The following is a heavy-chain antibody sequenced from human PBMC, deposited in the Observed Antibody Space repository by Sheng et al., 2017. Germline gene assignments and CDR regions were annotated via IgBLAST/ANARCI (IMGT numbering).Heavy chain of an antibody. CDR3: ARDQAVPGLGWFDP. Sequence: QVQLVESGGGVVQPGRSLRLSCAASGFTFSSYAMHWVRQAPGKGLEWVAVISYDGSNKYYADSVKGRFTISRDNSKNTLYLQMNSLRAEDTAVYYCARDQAVPGLGWFDPWGQGTLVTVSS. CDR2: ISYDGSNK. J-gene: IGHJ5*02. D-gene: IGHD2-21*01. V-gene: IGHV3-30*04. CDR1: GFTFSSYA.